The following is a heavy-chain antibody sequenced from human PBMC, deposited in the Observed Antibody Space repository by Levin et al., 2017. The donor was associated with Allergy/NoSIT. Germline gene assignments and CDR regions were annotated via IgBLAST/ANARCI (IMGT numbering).Heavy chain of an antibody. V-gene: IGHV1-18*01. CDR3: ARVGIDFWGVYQKSWGYMDV. CDR1: GYNFTNYG. Sequence: GGSLRLSCKASGYNFTNYGISWVRQAPGQGLEWMGWISAYNGNTNYAQKFQGRVTMTIQTSTNTAYMERRRLRSDDTAVYYCARVGIDFWGVYQKSWGYMDVWGQGTTVTVSS. J-gene: IGHJ6*03. CDR2: ISAYNGNT. D-gene: IGHD3-3*01.